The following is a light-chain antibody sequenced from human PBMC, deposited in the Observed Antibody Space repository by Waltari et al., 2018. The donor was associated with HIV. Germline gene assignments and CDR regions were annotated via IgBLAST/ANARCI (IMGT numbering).Light chain of an antibody. V-gene: IGLV2-8*01. Sequence: QSALTQPPSASVSLGQSVTISCTGTSSDVGGYDYVSWYQHHPDKAPKLIIYEVNKRPSGVPDRFSGSKSDNTASLTVAGLQDDDEAHYYCASYGDTNRVLFGGGTRVTVL. CDR3: ASYGDTNRVL. CDR1: SSDVGGYDY. J-gene: IGLJ6*01. CDR2: EVN.